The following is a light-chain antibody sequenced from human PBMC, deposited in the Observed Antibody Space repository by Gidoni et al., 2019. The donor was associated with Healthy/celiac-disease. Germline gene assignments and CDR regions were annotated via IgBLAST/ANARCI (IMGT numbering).Light chain of an antibody. CDR2: KDS. V-gene: IGLV3-25*03. CDR1: ALQKQY. J-gene: IGLJ2*01. Sequence: SYELPQSPSVSVSPGQTARITCSGDALQKQYAYWYQQKSGQAPVLVIYKDSERPSGIPERFSGSSSGTTVTLTISGVQAEDEADYYCQSADSSGTYVVFGGGTKLTVL. CDR3: QSADSSGTYVV.